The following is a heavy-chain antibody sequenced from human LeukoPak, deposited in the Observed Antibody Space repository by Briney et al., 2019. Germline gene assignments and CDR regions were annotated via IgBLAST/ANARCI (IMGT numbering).Heavy chain of an antibody. CDR2: ISAYNGNT. V-gene: IGHV1-18*01. J-gene: IGHJ5*02. Sequence: GASVKVSCKASGYTFTSYGISWVRQAPGQGLEWMGWISAYNGNTNYAQTLHGRVTMTTDKSTSTAYTELRRLRSDDTAVSYCARSENYCSGGSCYRGPFDPWGQGTLVTVSS. D-gene: IGHD2-15*01. CDR1: GYTFTSYG. CDR3: ARSENYCSGGSCYRGPFDP.